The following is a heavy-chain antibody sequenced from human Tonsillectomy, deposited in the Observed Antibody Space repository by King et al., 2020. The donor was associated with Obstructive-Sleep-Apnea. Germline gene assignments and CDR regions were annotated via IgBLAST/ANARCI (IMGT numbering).Heavy chain of an antibody. V-gene: IGHV3-30-3*01. CDR2: ISYGGNNK. Sequence: VQLVESGGGVVQPGRSLRLSCAASGFTFSTYAMHWVRQAPGKGLEWVAVISYGGNNKYYADSVKGRFTISRDNSKNTLYLQMNSLRPEDTAFYYCARDAMGAAYYFDYWGQGTLVTVSS. D-gene: IGHD1-26*01. CDR1: GFTFSTYA. CDR3: ARDAMGAAYYFDY. J-gene: IGHJ4*02.